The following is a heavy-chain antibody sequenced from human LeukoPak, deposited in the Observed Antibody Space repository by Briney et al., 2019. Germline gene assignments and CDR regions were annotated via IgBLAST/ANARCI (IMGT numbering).Heavy chain of an antibody. J-gene: IGHJ6*03. V-gene: IGHV4-34*01. CDR3: AREGTMVRGVIITYYYYYMDV. Sequence: SEPLSLTCAVYGGSFSGYYWSWLRQPPGKGLEWIGEINHSGSTNYNPSLKSRVTISVDTSKNQFSLKLSSVTAADTAVYYCAREGTMVRGVIITYYYYYMDVWGKGTTVTVSS. CDR1: GGSFSGYY. CDR2: INHSGST. D-gene: IGHD3-10*01.